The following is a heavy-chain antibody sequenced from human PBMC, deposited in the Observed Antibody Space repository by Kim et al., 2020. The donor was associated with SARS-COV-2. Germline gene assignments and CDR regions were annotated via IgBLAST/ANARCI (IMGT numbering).Heavy chain of an antibody. CDR3: ARTLIPRYCSGGSCYVPEAYYFDY. CDR1: GFTFSDYY. D-gene: IGHD2-15*01. CDR2: ISSSSSYT. V-gene: IGHV3-11*06. J-gene: IGHJ4*02. Sequence: GGSLRLSCAASGFTFSDYYMSWIRQAPGKGLEWVSYISSSSSYTNYAASVKGRFTISRDNAKNSLYLQMNSLRAEDTAVYYCARTLIPRYCSGGSCYVPEAYYFDYWGQGTLVTVSS.